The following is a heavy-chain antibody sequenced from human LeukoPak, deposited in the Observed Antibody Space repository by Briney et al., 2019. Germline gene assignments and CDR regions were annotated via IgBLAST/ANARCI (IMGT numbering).Heavy chain of an antibody. Sequence: PSETLSLTCTVSGGSISSYYWGWIRQPPGKGLEWIGYTYNSGSTDYNPSLKSRVTISVDTPKNQFSLKLSSVTAADTAVYYCARPSSSWPGQYFDLWGRGTLVTVSS. CDR1: GGSISSYY. V-gene: IGHV4-59*08. CDR2: TYNSGST. J-gene: IGHJ2*01. CDR3: ARPSSSWPGQYFDL. D-gene: IGHD6-13*01.